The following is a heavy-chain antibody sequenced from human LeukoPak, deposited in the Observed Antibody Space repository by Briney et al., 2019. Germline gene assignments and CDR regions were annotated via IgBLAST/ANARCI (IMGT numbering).Heavy chain of an antibody. D-gene: IGHD3-10*01. CDR2: IIPIFGTA. V-gene: IGHV1-69*13. J-gene: IGHJ4*02. CDR3: ARGASPITMVRGVIITPDYFDY. Sequence: GASVKVSCKASGGTFSSYAISWVRQAPGQGLEWMGGIIPIFGTANYAQKFQGRVTITADESTSTAYMELSSLRSEDTAVYYCARGASPITMVRGVIITPDYFDYWGQGTLVTVSS. CDR1: GGTFSSYA.